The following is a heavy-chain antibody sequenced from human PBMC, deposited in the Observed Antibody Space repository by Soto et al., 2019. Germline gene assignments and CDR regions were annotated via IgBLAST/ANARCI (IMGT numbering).Heavy chain of an antibody. J-gene: IGHJ5*02. Sequence: PSETLSLTCTVYGGSISSGGYYWIWIRQHPGKGLEWIGEINHSGSTNYNPSLKSRVTISVDTSKNQFSLKLSSVTAADTAVYYCARVRHGSGSYPPRLYNWFDPWGQGTLVTVSS. CDR2: INHSGST. V-gene: IGHV4-34*01. CDR1: GGSISSGGYY. CDR3: ARVRHGSGSYPPRLYNWFDP. D-gene: IGHD3-10*01.